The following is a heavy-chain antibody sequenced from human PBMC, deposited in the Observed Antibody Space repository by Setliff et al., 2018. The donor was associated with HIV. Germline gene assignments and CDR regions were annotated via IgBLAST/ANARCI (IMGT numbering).Heavy chain of an antibody. Sequence: GGSLRLSCAASGFIVSSNYINWVRQAPGKGLEWVSVFYSNGNTYYADSVKGRFTISRDNSKNTVYLQMNSLRAEDTAVYYCARDLPGTELNYFDCWGQGTLVTVSS. CDR2: FYSNGNT. J-gene: IGHJ4*02. V-gene: IGHV3-53*01. CDR3: ARDLPGTELNYFDC. CDR1: GFIVSSNY. D-gene: IGHD1-7*01.